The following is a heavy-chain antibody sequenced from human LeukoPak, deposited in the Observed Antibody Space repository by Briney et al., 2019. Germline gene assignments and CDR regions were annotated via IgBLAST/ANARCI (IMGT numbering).Heavy chain of an antibody. J-gene: IGHJ4*02. D-gene: IGHD1-14*01. CDR2: IYYSGST. V-gene: IGHV4-61*01. CDR3: ARMKPPAYFDY. Sequence: SETLSLTCTVSGGSVRSTSYYWSWIRQPPGKGLEWIGYIYYSGSTNYNPSLKSRVTISVDTSKNQFSLKLSSVTAADTAVYYCARMKPPAYFDYWGQGTLVTVSS. CDR1: GGSVRSTSYY.